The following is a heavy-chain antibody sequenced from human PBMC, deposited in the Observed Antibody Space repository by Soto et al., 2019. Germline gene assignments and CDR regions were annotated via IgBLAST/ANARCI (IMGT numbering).Heavy chain of an antibody. Sequence: QVQLVQSGAEVKKPGSSVKLSCKASGGTFSNYVISWVRQAPGQGLEWMGGIIPIFGTANYAQKFQGRVTITADGSTNTAYMELSSLRSEDTAVYYCAGVFSDEKSKYYFDYWGQGTLVTVSS. V-gene: IGHV1-69*01. D-gene: IGHD1-26*01. CDR2: IIPIFGTA. CDR3: AGVFSDEKSKYYFDY. CDR1: GGTFSNYV. J-gene: IGHJ4*02.